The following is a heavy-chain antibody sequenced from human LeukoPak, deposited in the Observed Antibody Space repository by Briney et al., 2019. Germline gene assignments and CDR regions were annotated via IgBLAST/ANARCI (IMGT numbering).Heavy chain of an antibody. V-gene: IGHV3-64*04. D-gene: IGHD3-22*01. CDR3: ARDGYDSSGYYVAH. J-gene: IGHJ4*02. Sequence: GGSLRLSCSASGFVFSIYTMYWVRQAPGKGPEYVSTISGSGNGGSIYYADSAKGRFTISRDDSKSILYLQMNGLRSEDTAVYYCARDGYDSSGYYVAHWGQGTLVTVSS. CDR2: ISGSGNGGSI. CDR1: GFVFSIYT.